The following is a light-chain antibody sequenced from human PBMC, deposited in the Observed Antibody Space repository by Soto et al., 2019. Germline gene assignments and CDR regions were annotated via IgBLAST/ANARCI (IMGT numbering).Light chain of an antibody. CDR3: QQIYTIPLT. Sequence: DNRMSKSPSALSASKKDRVTITWLASQSIGSYLNWYQQKPGKAPNLLIHGGSILQSGVPPRFSGGGGGTDFTLTISSLQPEDFASYYCQQIYTIPLTFGGGTKVDIK. CDR2: GGS. CDR1: QSIGSY. J-gene: IGKJ4*01. V-gene: IGKV1-39*01.